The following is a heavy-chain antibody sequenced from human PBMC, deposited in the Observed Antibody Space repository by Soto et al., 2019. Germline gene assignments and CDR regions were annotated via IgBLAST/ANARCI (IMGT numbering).Heavy chain of an antibody. D-gene: IGHD2-15*01. CDR3: ARDRDCSGGSCNSLDY. V-gene: IGHV1-2*04. CDR1: GYTFTGYY. J-gene: IGHJ4*02. Sequence: QVQLVQSGAEVKKPGASVKVSCKASGYTFTGYYMHWVRQAPGQGLEWMGWINPNSGGTNYAQKFQGWVTMTRDTSISTAYMELSRLRSDDTAVYYCARDRDCSGGSCNSLDYWGQGTLVTVSS. CDR2: INPNSGGT.